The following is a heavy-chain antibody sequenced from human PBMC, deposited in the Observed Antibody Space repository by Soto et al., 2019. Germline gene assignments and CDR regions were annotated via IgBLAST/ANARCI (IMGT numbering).Heavy chain of an antibody. V-gene: IGHV1-69*02. CDR2: IIPILGIA. CDR1: GGTFSSYT. D-gene: IGHD6-19*01. J-gene: IGHJ6*02. CDR3: ATMPPNSSGWYEIYYYYYGMDV. Sequence: GASVKVSCKASGGTFSSYTISWVRQAPGQGLEWMGRIIPILGIANYAQKFQGRVTITADKSASTAYMELSSLRSEDTAVYYCATMPPNSSGWYEIYYYYYGMDVWGQGTTVTVSS.